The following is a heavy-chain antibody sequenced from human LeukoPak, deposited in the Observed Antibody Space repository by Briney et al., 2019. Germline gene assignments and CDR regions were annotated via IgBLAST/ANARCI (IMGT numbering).Heavy chain of an antibody. D-gene: IGHD1-26*01. CDR1: GFTFSSSW. CDR2: IKPDGSEK. Sequence: GGSLRLSCAASGFTFSSSWMSWVRQAPGKGLEWVTNIKPDGSEKYYVDSVKGRFTISRDNAKNSLYLQMNSLRAEDTAPYYCARDTVGVTDYWGQGTLVTVSS. CDR3: ARDTVGVTDY. J-gene: IGHJ4*02. V-gene: IGHV3-7*01.